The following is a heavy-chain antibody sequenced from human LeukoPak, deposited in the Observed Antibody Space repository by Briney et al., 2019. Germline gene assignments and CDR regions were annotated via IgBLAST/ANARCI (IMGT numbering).Heavy chain of an antibody. V-gene: IGHV4-31*03. CDR1: GGSISSGGYY. CDR3: ARGGLVARAFDI. CDR2: IYYSGST. D-gene: IGHD5-12*01. Sequence: SETLSLTCTVSGGSISSGGYYWSWIRQHPGKGLEWIGYIYYSGSTYYNPSLKSRVTISVDTSKNLFSLKLSSVTAADTAVYYCARGGLVARAFDIWGQGTMVTVSS. J-gene: IGHJ3*02.